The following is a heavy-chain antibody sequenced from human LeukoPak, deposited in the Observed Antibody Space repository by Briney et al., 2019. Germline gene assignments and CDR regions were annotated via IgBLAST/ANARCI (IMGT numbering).Heavy chain of an antibody. Sequence: GSLRLSCAASGFTFSSYAMSWVRQAPGKGLEWVSAISGSGGSTYYADSVKGRFTISRDNSKNTLYLQMNSLRAEDTAVYYCAKCMVRGVIITRGAFDIWGQGTMVTVSS. J-gene: IGHJ3*02. CDR1: GFTFSSYA. CDR3: AKCMVRGVIITRGAFDI. D-gene: IGHD3-10*01. V-gene: IGHV3-23*01. CDR2: ISGSGGST.